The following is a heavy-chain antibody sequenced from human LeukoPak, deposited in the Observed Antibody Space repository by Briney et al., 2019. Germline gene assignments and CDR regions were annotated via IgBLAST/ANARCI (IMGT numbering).Heavy chain of an antibody. V-gene: IGHV3-30-3*01. Sequence: GGSLRLSCAASGFTFSSYAMHWVRQAPGKGLEWVAVISYDGSNKYYADSVKGRFTISRDNSKNTLYLQMNSLRAEDTAVYYCARAGTYSSSSGGFDYWGQGTLVTVSS. CDR3: ARAGTYSSSSGGFDY. CDR2: ISYDGSNK. J-gene: IGHJ4*02. D-gene: IGHD6-6*01. CDR1: GFTFSSYA.